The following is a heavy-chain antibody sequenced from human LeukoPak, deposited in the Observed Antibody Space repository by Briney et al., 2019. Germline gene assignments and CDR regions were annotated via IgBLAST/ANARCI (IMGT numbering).Heavy chain of an antibody. Sequence: GGSLRLSCAASGFTVSSSYMSWVRQAPGKGLEWVSVIYSGGSTYYADSVKGRFTISRDNSKNTLYLQMNSLRAEDTAVYYCARDSSSWYLEYWGQGTLVTVSS. CDR3: ARDSSSWYLEY. D-gene: IGHD6-13*01. J-gene: IGHJ4*02. CDR1: GFTVSSSY. CDR2: IYSGGST. V-gene: IGHV3-66*01.